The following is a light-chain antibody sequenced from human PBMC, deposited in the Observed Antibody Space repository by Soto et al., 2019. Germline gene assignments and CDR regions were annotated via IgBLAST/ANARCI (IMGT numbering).Light chain of an antibody. Sequence: QSALTQPASMAGSPGLSITISCTGTSSDVGSYNLVSWYQQHPCKAPKVIIYEDSRRPSGISSRFSGSKSANPASLIISGLQVDDGADYYCSSYAGNRIFVVFGGGTKLTVL. J-gene: IGLJ2*01. CDR3: SSYAGNRIFVV. CDR2: EDS. V-gene: IGLV2-23*02. CDR1: SSDVGSYNL.